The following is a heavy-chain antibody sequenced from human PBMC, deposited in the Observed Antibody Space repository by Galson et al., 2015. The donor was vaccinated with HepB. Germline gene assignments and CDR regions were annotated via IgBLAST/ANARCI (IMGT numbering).Heavy chain of an antibody. CDR1: GYSFTSNW. D-gene: IGHD6-19*01. Sequence: QSGAEVKRPGESLNISCKGSGYSFTSNWIAWVRQMPGKGLEWMGIIFPGDSETKYSPSFQGQVTISADKSISTAYLQWSSLKASDTAIYYCARPRTYSSGWYGEFDCWGQGTLVAVSS. V-gene: IGHV5-51*01. J-gene: IGHJ4*02. CDR2: IFPGDSET. CDR3: ARPRTYSSGWYGEFDC.